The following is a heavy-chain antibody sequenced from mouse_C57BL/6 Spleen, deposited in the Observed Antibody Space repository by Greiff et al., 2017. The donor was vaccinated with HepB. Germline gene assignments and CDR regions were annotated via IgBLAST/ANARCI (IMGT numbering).Heavy chain of an antibody. V-gene: IGHV1-59*01. CDR3: ARDYYGSSYVWYFDV. CDR2: IDPSDSYT. Sequence: VQLQQSGAELVRPGTSVKLSCKASGYTFTSYWMHWVKRRPGQGLEWIGVIDPSDSYTNYNQKFKGKATLTVETSSSTAYMQLSSLTSEDSAVYYCARDYYGSSYVWYFDVWGTGTTVTVSS. J-gene: IGHJ1*03. D-gene: IGHD1-1*01. CDR1: GYTFTSYW.